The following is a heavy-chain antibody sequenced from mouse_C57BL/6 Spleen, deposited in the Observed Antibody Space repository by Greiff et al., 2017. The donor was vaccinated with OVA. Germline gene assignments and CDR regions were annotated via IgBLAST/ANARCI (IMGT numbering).Heavy chain of an antibody. CDR3: AKSGTWYFDV. Sequence: VQLQQSGPELVKPGASVKISCKASGYAFSSSWMNWVKQRPGKGLEWIGRIYPGDGDTNYNGKFKGKATLTADKSSSTAYMQLSSLTSEDSAVYFCAKSGTWYFDVWGTGTTVTVSS. D-gene: IGHD4-1*01. CDR1: GYAFSSSW. J-gene: IGHJ1*03. CDR2: IYPGDGDT. V-gene: IGHV1-82*01.